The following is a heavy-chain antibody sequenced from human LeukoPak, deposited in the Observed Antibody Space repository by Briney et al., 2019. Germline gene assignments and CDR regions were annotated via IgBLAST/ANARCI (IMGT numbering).Heavy chain of an antibody. V-gene: IGHV4-39*01. Sequence: PSETLSLTCTVSGGSTSSSSYYWGWIRQPPGKGLEWIGSIYYSGSTYYNPSLKSRLTISVDTSKNQFSLKLSSVTAADTAVYYCARHNYYGSGSLDYWGQGTLVIVSS. J-gene: IGHJ4*02. CDR3: ARHNYYGSGSLDY. CDR2: IYYSGST. CDR1: GGSTSSSSYY. D-gene: IGHD3-10*01.